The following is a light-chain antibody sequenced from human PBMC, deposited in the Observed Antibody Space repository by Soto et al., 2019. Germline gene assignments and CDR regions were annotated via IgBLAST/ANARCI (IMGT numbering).Light chain of an antibody. CDR2: DVS. J-gene: IGLJ2*01. Sequence: QSALTQPASVSGSPGQSITISCTGTTSDVGGYNFVSWYQQHPGKVPKLMIYDVSNWPSGVSNRFSGSKSGNTASLTISGLQAEDEADYYCSSYTGSSTTVVFGGGTKLTVL. V-gene: IGLV2-14*01. CDR3: SSYTGSSTTVV. CDR1: TSDVGGYNF.